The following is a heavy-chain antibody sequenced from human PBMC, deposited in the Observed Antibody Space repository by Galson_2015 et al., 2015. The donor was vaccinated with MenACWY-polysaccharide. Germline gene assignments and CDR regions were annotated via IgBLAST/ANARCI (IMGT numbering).Heavy chain of an antibody. CDR1: GFTFNSYT. CDR3: ANPGLSTGRSSDVDY. D-gene: IGHD6-25*01. V-gene: IGHV3-23*01. CDR2: ISGSGAST. J-gene: IGHJ4*02. Sequence: SLRLSCAASGFTFNSYTMSWVRQAPGKGLEWVSAISGSGASTYYADSVKGWFTISRDNSKSTLYLQMNSLGAEDTAVYYCANPGLSTGRSSDVDYWGQGTLVTVSS.